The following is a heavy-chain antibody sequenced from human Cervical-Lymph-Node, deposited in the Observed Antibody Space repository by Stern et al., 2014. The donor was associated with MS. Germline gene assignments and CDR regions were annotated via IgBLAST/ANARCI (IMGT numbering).Heavy chain of an antibody. Sequence: EVQLVESGGGLVMPGRSVRLSCTTSGFTFSNNVMTWFRQAPGKGLEWIGFIRSKVYGGATEYAASVKGRFTISRNDSESIAYLQMNSLKSEDTAVYYCTTGPVAGFWGPGTLVTVSS. CDR1: GFTFSNNV. J-gene: IGHJ4*02. CDR3: TTGPVAGF. V-gene: IGHV3-49*05. CDR2: IRSKVYGGAT. D-gene: IGHD6-19*01.